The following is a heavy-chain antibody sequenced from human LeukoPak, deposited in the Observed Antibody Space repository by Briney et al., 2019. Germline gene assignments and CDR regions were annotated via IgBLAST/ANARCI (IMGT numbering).Heavy chain of an antibody. CDR1: GFTFSSYG. CDR3: ARDLGSSGYYWAFGY. CDR2: IWYDGSNK. J-gene: IGHJ4*02. V-gene: IGHV3-33*01. D-gene: IGHD3-22*01. Sequence: PGRSLRLSCAASGFTFSSYGMHWVRQAPGKGLEWVAVIWYDGSNKYYADSVKGRFTISRDNSKNTLYLQMNSLRAEDTAVYYCARDLGSSGYYWAFGYWGQGTLVTVSS.